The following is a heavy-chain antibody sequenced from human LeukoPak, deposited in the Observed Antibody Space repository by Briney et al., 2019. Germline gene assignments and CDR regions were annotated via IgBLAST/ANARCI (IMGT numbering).Heavy chain of an antibody. CDR2: IIPILDIT. Sequence: SVKVSCKASGGTFSSYAISWVRQATGQGLEWMGRIIPILDITNYAQKFQGRVTITADKSTSTAYMELSSLRSEDTAVYYCARRNDYGDYESAFDIWGQGTMVTVSS. CDR3: ARRNDYGDYESAFDI. D-gene: IGHD4-17*01. V-gene: IGHV1-69*04. CDR1: GGTFSSYA. J-gene: IGHJ3*02.